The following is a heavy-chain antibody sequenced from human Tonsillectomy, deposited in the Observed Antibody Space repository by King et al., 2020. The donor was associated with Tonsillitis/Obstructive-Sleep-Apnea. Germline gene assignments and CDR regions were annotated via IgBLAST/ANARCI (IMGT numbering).Heavy chain of an antibody. J-gene: IGHJ4*02. CDR3: AREAGDYDLYFDN. V-gene: IGHV3-30*09. Sequence: VQLVESGGGVVQPGRSLRLSCAASGFTFSRYAMHWIRQAPGKGLEWVAVISHDASTSYYADSVKGRFAIPRDNSKNTLYLQVNSLRSEDTALYFCAREAGDYDLYFDNWGQGTLVTVSS. CDR1: GFTFSRYA. CDR2: ISHDASTS. D-gene: IGHD4-17*01.